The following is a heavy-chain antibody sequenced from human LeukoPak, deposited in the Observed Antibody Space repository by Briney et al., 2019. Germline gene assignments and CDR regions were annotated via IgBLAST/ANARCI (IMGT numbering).Heavy chain of an antibody. CDR1: GFSFGTYG. CDR2: IWYDGGNK. V-gene: IGHV3-33*01. CDR3: ARAVGPYDY. J-gene: IGHJ4*02. Sequence: GGSLRLSCAASGFSFGTYGMHWVRQAPGKGLEWVAVIWYDGGNKYYADSVKGRFTISRDNSKNTLYLQMNSLRAEDMAVYYCARAVGPYDYWGQGTLVTVSS.